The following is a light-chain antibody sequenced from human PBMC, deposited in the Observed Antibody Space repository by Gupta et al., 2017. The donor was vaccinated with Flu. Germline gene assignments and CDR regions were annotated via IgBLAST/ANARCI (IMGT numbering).Light chain of an antibody. V-gene: IGLV2-23*03. CDR1: SSGVGSYSV. Sequence: ALTQPASVSGSPGQSITISCTGASSGVGSYSVGSWYQQHPGKAPRLMIYEGGERPSGVSNRFSGSKSGHTASLIISGLQAEDEAVYYCSSYTGSNTFVLFGGGTKLTVL. J-gene: IGLJ3*02. CDR2: EGG. CDR3: SSYTGSNTFVL.